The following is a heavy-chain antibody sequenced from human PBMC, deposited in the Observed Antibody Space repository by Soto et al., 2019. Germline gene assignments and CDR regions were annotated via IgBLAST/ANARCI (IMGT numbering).Heavy chain of an antibody. J-gene: IGHJ1*01. Sequence: QVQLQESGPGLVKPSQTLSLTCTVSGGSISSGGYYWSWIRQHPGEGLEWIGYFYYRESTYYNPALKSRVTISVYTSTIPFSLKLSYVTAADTAVYYCATLGYCSSTSCYEYSGYFQHWGQGTLVVVSS. CDR2: FYYREST. V-gene: IGHV4-31*03. CDR1: GGSISSGGYY. CDR3: ATLGYCSSTSCYEYSGYFQH. D-gene: IGHD2-2*01.